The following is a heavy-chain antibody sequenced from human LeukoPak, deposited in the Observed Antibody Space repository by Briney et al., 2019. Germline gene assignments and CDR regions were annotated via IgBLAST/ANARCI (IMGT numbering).Heavy chain of an antibody. J-gene: IGHJ5*02. CDR2: IYYSGST. CDR1: GGSISSYY. V-gene: IGHV4-59*01. D-gene: IGHD2-2*01. CDR3: ARELYCSSTSCHRVWFDP. Sequence: SETLSLTCTVSGGSISSYYWSWIRQPPGKGLEWIGYIYYSGSTNYNPSLKSRVTISVDTSKNQFSLKLSSVTAADTAVYYCARELYCSSTSCHRVWFDPWGQGTLVTVSS.